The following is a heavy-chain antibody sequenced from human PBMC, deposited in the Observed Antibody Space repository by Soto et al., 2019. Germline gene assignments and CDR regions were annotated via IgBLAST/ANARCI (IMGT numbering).Heavy chain of an antibody. D-gene: IGHD3-22*01. CDR1: GGSISSSSYY. Sequence: SETLSLTCTVSGGSISSSSYYWGWIRQPPGKGLEWIGSIYYSGSAYYNPSLKSRVTISVDTSKNQFSLKLSSVTAADTAVYYCASPSPHDSSGSTSLQAFDIWGQGTMVTVSS. J-gene: IGHJ3*02. CDR3: ASPSPHDSSGSTSLQAFDI. CDR2: IYYSGSA. V-gene: IGHV4-39*01.